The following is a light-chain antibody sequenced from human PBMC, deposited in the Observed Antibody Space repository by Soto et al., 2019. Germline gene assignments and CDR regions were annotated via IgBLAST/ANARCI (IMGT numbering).Light chain of an antibody. J-gene: IGKJ1*01. CDR2: AAS. CDR1: QSISIY. V-gene: IGKV1-39*01. CDR3: QQSDSTPPT. Sequence: DIQMTQSPSSLSASVGDRVTITCRASQSISIYLNWYQQKPGKAPKLLIYAASSLQGGVPSRFSGSGSGTYFTLTISSLQPEDFATYYCQQSDSTPPTFGQGTKVEIK.